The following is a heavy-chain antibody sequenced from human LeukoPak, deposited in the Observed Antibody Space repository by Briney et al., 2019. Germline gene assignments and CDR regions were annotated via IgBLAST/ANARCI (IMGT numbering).Heavy chain of an antibody. CDR2: IKQDRSEK. J-gene: IGHJ6*02. V-gene: IGHV3-7*01. Sequence: GGSLRLSCAASGFTFSSDWISWVRQAPGKGLEWAANIKQDRSEKYYEDSVKGRFTITRDNAKNSLYLQMNSLRAEDTAVYYCARDWVYGMDVWGQGSTVTVSS. D-gene: IGHD3-16*01. CDR3: ARDWVYGMDV. CDR1: GFTFSSDW.